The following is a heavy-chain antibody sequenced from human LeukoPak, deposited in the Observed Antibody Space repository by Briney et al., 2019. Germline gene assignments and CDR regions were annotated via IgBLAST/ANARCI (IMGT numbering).Heavy chain of an antibody. CDR2: INHSGST. CDR1: GGSFSGYY. CDR3: ARAAAAQNWFDP. J-gene: IGHJ5*02. D-gene: IGHD6-13*01. Sequence: PSETLSLTCAVYGGSFSGYYWSWIRQPPGKGLEWIGEINHSGSTNYNPSLKSRVTISVDTSKNQFSLKLSSVTAADTAVYYCARAAAAQNWFDPWGQGTLVTVSS. V-gene: IGHV4-34*01.